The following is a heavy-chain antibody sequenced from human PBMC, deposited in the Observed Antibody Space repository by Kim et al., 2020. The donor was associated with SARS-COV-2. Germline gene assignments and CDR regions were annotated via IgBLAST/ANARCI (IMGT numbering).Heavy chain of an antibody. V-gene: IGHV1-69*13. J-gene: IGHJ4*02. CDR1: GGTFSSYA. CDR2: IIPIFGTA. D-gene: IGHD3-3*01. CDR3: AILYDFWSGTYKGADY. Sequence: SVKVSCKASGGTFSSYAISWVRQAPGQGLEWMGGIIPIFGTANYAQKFQGRVTITADESTSTAYMELSSLRSEDTAVYYCAILYDFWSGTYKGADYWGQGTLVTVSS.